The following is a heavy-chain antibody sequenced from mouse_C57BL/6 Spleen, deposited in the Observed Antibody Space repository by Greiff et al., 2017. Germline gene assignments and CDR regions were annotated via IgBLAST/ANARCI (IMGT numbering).Heavy chain of an antibody. CDR2: INPSSGYT. D-gene: IGHD1-1*01. CDR1: GYTFTSYT. Sequence: QVQLQQSGAELARPGASVKMSCKASGYTFTSYTMHWVKQRPGQGLEWIGYINPSSGYTKYKQKFKDKATLTADKSSSTAYMQLSSLTSEDSAVYYCAIITTVVATGVDYWGQGTSVTVSS. CDR3: AIITTVVATGVDY. J-gene: IGHJ4*01. V-gene: IGHV1-4*01.